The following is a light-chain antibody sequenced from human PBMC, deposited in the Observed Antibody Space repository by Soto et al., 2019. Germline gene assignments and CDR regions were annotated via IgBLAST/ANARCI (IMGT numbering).Light chain of an antibody. Sequence: DIQMTQSPSSLSASVGDRVTITCRASQGISNYLAWYQQKPGKVPKLLIYAASTLQSGVPSRFSGSGSGTDFTLIISSVQPVDVATYYCQKYNRAPRTFGPGTKVDTK. CDR1: QGISNY. J-gene: IGKJ3*01. CDR3: QKYNRAPRT. V-gene: IGKV1-27*01. CDR2: AAS.